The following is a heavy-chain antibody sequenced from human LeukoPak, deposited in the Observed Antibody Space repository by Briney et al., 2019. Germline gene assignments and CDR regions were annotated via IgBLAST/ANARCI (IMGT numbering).Heavy chain of an antibody. D-gene: IGHD5-18*01. Sequence: SGPTLMKPTQTLTLTCTFSGFSLSTSGVGVGWIRQPPGKALEWLALIHWDDDKRYSPSLKSRLTITKDTSKNQVVLTVTNMDPVDTATYYCAHIRGYIRTNYFDYWGQGTLVTVSS. CDR1: GFSLSTSGVG. J-gene: IGHJ4*02. CDR3: AHIRGYIRTNYFDY. V-gene: IGHV2-5*02. CDR2: IHWDDDK.